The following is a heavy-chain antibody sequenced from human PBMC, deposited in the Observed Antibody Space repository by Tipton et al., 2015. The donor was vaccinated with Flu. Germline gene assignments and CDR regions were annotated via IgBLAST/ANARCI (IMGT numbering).Heavy chain of an antibody. J-gene: IGHJ4*02. CDR1: GGSISSSSYY. CDR3: ARGEYSTMITFGGVIVYFDY. Sequence: TLSLTCTVSGGSISSSSYYWGWIRQPPGKGLEWIGSIYYSGSTYYNPSLKSRVTMSVDTSKNQFSLKLSSVTAADTAVYYCARGEYSTMITFGGVIVYFDYWGQGTLVTVSS. CDR2: IYYSGST. D-gene: IGHD3-16*02. V-gene: IGHV4-39*07.